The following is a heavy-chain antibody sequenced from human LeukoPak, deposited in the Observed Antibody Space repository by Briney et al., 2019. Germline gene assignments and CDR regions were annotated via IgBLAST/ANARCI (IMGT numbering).Heavy chain of an antibody. Sequence: PPQTLSLTCAVHGGSFSGYFWGWIRQTPRKGLEWIGEINDGGSTHYNPSLKSRATISVDTSKNQFSLRMSSVNAADTAVYYCGRGSRAYYYDINDYRGSYFDYWGQGNLVAVSS. CDR1: GGSFSGYF. J-gene: IGHJ4*02. D-gene: IGHD3-22*01. CDR2: INDGGST. V-gene: IGHV4-34*01. CDR3: GRGSRAYYYDINDYRGSYFDY.